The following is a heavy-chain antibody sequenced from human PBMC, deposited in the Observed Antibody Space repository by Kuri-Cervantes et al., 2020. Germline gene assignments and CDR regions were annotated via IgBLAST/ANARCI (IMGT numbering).Heavy chain of an antibody. V-gene: IGHV3-9*01. Sequence: LSLTCAASGFTFDNYAMHWVRQAPGKGLEWVSGISWNGDIIGYADSVRGRFTISRDNAKHSLYLPMNSLNTEDTALYYCSCYDSGVDYWGQGTLVTVSS. J-gene: IGHJ4*02. CDR1: GFTFDNYA. CDR3: SCYDSGVDY. D-gene: IGHD2-15*01. CDR2: ISWNGDII.